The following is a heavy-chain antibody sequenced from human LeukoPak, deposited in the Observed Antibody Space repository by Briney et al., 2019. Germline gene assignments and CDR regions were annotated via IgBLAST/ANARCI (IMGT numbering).Heavy chain of an antibody. V-gene: IGHV3-23*01. J-gene: IGHJ4*02. D-gene: IGHD3-10*01. CDR1: GFTFSNYD. Sequence: GGSLRLSCAAFGFTFSNYDMSWVRQTPGKGLEWVSGIRDSGDSTYYADSVKGRFTISRDNSKSTLYLQMNSLRAEDTAVYYCAKGGNARPFDHWGQGTLVTVSS. CDR3: AKGGNARPFDH. CDR2: IRDSGDST.